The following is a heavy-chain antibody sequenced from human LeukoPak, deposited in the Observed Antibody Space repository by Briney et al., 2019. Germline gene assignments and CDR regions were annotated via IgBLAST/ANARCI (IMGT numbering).Heavy chain of an antibody. J-gene: IGHJ4*02. CDR3: AKCVEQQLATLGY. D-gene: IGHD6-13*01. V-gene: IGHV3-23*01. CDR1: GFTFSSSW. CDR2: ISGSGGST. Sequence: GSLRLSCAASGFTFSSSWMHWVRQAPGKGLGWVSAISGSGGSTYYADSVKGRFTISRDNSKNTLYLQMNSLRAEDTAVYYCAKCVEQQLATLGYWGQGTLVTVSS.